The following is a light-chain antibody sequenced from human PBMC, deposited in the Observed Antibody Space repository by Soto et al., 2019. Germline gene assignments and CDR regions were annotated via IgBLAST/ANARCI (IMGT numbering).Light chain of an antibody. V-gene: IGLV2-14*01. CDR3: SSYTTTSTYV. J-gene: IGLJ1*01. Sequence: SALTQAAAVSGSPGQSVTISCTGTSSDVGGYDYVSWYQQHPGKAPKFMIYEVTNRPSGVSHRFSGSKSGNTASLTISGLQAEDEADYYCSSYTTTSTYVFGTGTKVTVL. CDR1: SSDVGGYDY. CDR2: EVT.